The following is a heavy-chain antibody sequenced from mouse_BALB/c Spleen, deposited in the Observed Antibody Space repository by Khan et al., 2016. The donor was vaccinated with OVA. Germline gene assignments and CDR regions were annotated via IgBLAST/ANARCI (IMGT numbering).Heavy chain of an antibody. CDR3: ARGNYYGYYFDY. Sequence: VQLQQSGPGLVKPSQSLSLTCTVTGYSITSGYAWNWIRQFPGNKLEWMGYISYSGVTSYTPSLKSRISITRDTSKNQFFLQLNFVTTEDTATYYCARGNYYGYYFDYWGQGTTLTVSS. V-gene: IGHV3-2*02. D-gene: IGHD1-1*01. J-gene: IGHJ2*01. CDR2: ISYSGVT. CDR1: GYSITSGYA.